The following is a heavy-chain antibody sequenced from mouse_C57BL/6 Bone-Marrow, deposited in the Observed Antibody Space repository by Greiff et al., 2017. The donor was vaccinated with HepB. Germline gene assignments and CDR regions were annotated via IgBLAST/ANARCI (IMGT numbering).Heavy chain of an antibody. CDR2: ISSGGSYS. CDR1: GFTFSSYG. CDR3: ARHTYYRGGAY. V-gene: IGHV5-6*01. Sequence: EVQRVESGGDLVKPGGSLKLSCAASGFTFSSYGMSWVRQTPDKRLEWVATISSGGSYSYYPDSVKGRFTISRDNAKNTLYLQMSSLKSEDTAMYYCARHTYYRGGAYWGQGTLVTVSA. D-gene: IGHD2-12*01. J-gene: IGHJ3*01.